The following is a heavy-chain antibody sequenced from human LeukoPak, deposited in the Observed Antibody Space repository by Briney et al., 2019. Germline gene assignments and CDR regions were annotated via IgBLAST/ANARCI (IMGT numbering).Heavy chain of an antibody. V-gene: IGHV3-7*01. Sequence: PGGSLRFSCAASGFTFSSYWMSWVRQAPGKGLEWVANIKQDGSEKYYVDSVKGRFTISRDNAKNSLYLQMNSLRAEDTAVYYCARAQYYYGSGSKYNWFDPWGQGTLVTVSS. CDR1: GFTFSSYW. CDR3: ARAQYYYGSGSKYNWFDP. J-gene: IGHJ5*02. CDR2: IKQDGSEK. D-gene: IGHD3-10*01.